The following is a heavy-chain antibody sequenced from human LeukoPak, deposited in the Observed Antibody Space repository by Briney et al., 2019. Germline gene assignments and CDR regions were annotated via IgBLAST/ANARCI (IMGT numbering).Heavy chain of an antibody. V-gene: IGHV1-69*01. CDR2: IIPIFGTA. Sequence: SVKVSCKXSGGTFSSYAISWVRQAPGQGLEWMGGIIPIFGTANYAQKFQGRVTITADESTSTAYMELSSLRSEDTAVYYCARDTGPYSGSYYEDFDYWGQGTLATVSS. CDR3: ARDTGPYSGSYYEDFDY. CDR1: GGTFSSYA. J-gene: IGHJ4*02. D-gene: IGHD1-26*01.